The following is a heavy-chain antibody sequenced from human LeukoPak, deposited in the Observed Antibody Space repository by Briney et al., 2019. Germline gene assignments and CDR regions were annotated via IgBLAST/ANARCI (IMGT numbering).Heavy chain of an antibody. CDR3: ARDTYYYDSSGYYSFDY. V-gene: IGHV4-4*07. CDR1: GGSISSYY. D-gene: IGHD3-22*01. J-gene: IGHJ4*02. CDR2: IYTSGST. Sequence: PSETLSLTCTVSGGSISSYYWSWIRQPAGKVLEWIGRIYTSGSTNYNPSLKGRVTMSVDTSKNQFSLKLSSVTAADTAVYYCARDTYYYDSSGYYSFDYWGQGTLVTVSS.